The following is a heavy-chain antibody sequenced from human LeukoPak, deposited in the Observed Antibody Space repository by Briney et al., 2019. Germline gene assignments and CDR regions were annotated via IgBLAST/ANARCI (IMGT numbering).Heavy chain of an antibody. Sequence: SVKVSCKASGGTFSSYAISWVRQAPGQGLEWMGGIIPIFGTANYAQKFQGRVTITADGSTSTAYMELSSLRSEDTAVYYCARGGYSGSLWDLGTDDYYYGMDVWGQGTTVTVSS. CDR1: GGTFSSYA. V-gene: IGHV1-69*13. J-gene: IGHJ6*02. CDR2: IIPIFGTA. CDR3: ARGGYSGSLWDLGTDDYYYGMDV. D-gene: IGHD5-12*01.